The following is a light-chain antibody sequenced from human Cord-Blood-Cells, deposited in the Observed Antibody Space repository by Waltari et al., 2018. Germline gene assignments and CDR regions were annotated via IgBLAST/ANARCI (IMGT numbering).Light chain of an antibody. V-gene: IGKV1-39*01. CDR1: QSISSY. Sequence: DIQTTQSPSSLSASVGDRVTITCRASQSISSYLNWYQQKPGKAPKLLIYAASSLQSGVPSRCSGSGSGTDFTLTISSLQPEDFATYYCQQSYSTVLTFGGGTKVEIK. J-gene: IGKJ4*01. CDR2: AAS. CDR3: QQSYSTVLT.